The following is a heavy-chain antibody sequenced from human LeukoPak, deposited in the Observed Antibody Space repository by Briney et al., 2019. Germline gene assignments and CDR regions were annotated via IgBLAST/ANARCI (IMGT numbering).Heavy chain of an antibody. V-gene: IGHV1-2*02. J-gene: IGHJ4*02. D-gene: IGHD3-10*01. CDR1: SFIFNNYG. CDR2: INPNSGGT. CDR3: ARVRKRFGEFDY. Sequence: GASVKVSCKASSFIFNNYGISWVRQAPGQGLEWMGWINPNSGGTNYAQKFQGRVTMTRDTSISTAYMELSRLRSDDTAVYYCARVRKRFGEFDYWGQGTLVTVSS.